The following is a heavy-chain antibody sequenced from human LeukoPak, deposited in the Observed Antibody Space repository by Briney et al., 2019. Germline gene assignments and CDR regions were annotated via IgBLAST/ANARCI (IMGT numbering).Heavy chain of an antibody. CDR2: ISSSDTTK. CDR3: AREGWELQRGRYFDY. J-gene: IGHJ4*02. V-gene: IGHV3-48*03. CDR1: GFTFSSYE. Sequence: GGSLRLSCAASGFTFSSYEMNWVRQTPGKGLEWVSYISSSDTTKYYADSVKGRFTISRDNAGNTLFLQLNSLRAEDTALYYCAREGWELQRGRYFDYWGQGILVTVSS. D-gene: IGHD1-26*01.